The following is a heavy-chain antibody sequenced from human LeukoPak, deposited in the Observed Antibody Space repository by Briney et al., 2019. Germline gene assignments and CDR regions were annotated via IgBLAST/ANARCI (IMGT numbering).Heavy chain of an antibody. Sequence: PGGSLRLSCAASGFTFSSYGMHWVRQAPAKGLEWVAFIRYDGSNKYYTDSVKGRFTTSRDNSKNTLYLQMNSLRAEDTAVYYCVKDRCSGGSCYVFDYWGQGTLVTVSS. CDR1: GFTFSSYG. CDR2: IRYDGSNK. V-gene: IGHV3-30*02. J-gene: IGHJ4*02. CDR3: VKDRCSGGSCYVFDY. D-gene: IGHD2-15*01.